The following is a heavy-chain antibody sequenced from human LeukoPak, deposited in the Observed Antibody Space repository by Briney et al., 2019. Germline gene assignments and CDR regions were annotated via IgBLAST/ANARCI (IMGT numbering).Heavy chain of an antibody. D-gene: IGHD4-4*01. V-gene: IGHV4-61*01. CDR3: ARGHYSNYYY. CDR2: VYYTGST. Sequence: SETLSLTCTVSGGSISSGRYYWSWTRQPPGKGLEWIGYVYYTGSTNYNPSLKSRVTISLDTSKNQFSLKLSSVTAADTAVYYCARGHYSNYYYWGQGTLVTVSS. J-gene: IGHJ4*02. CDR1: GGSISSGRYY.